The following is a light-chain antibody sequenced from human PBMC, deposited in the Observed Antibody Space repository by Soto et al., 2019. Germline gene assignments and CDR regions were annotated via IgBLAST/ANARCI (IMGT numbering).Light chain of an antibody. CDR3: YSSARVSYV. CDR1: SSDVGGYNY. J-gene: IGLJ1*01. Sequence: QSLRTQPRSVSGSPGQSVTISCTGTSSDVGGYNYVSWYQQHPGKAPKLMIYDVSKRPSGVPDRFSGSKSGKKASLTISGLLAEDEADYSCYSSARVSYVFGAGIKVTVL. CDR2: DVS. V-gene: IGLV2-11*01.